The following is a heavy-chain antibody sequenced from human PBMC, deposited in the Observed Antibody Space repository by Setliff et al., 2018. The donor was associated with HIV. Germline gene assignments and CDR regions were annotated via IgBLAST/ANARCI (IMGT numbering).Heavy chain of an antibody. CDR1: GYTFTAYG. CDR2: MSAYSGDT. CDR3: VRGYYYDKTGYGTFDI. V-gene: IGHV1-18*04. D-gene: IGHD3-22*01. J-gene: IGHJ3*02. Sequence: ASVKVSCKTSGYTFTAYGITWVRQAPGQGLEWMGWMSAYSGDTKYAQKIQSRVNMTRDTSTDTAYVELRSLRFDDTALYYCVRGYYYDKTGYGTFDIWGQGTVVTVS.